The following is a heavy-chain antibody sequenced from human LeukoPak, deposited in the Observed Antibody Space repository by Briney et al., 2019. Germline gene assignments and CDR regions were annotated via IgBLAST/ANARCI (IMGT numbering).Heavy chain of an antibody. J-gene: IGHJ4*02. Sequence: PSETLSLTCTVSGGSISSGDYYWSWIRQPPGKGLEWIGYMYYSGSTYYNPSLKSRVTISVDTSKNQFSLKLSSVTAADTAVYYCAKLPRPLIAVAGTGYWGQGTLVTVSS. D-gene: IGHD6-19*01. CDR1: GGSISSGDYY. CDR3: AKLPRPLIAVAGTGY. V-gene: IGHV4-39*01. CDR2: MYYSGST.